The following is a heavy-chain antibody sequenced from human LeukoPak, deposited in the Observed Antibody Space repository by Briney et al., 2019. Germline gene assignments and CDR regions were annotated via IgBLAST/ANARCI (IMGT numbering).Heavy chain of an antibody. D-gene: IGHD1-7*01. CDR3: ARWEIRGTAHQLDY. J-gene: IGHJ4*02. V-gene: IGHV3-7*01. Sequence: GGSLRLSCAASGFTLSSRWMTWVRQAPGKGLEWVANINQDGSAKYYVDSVKGRFTISRDNAKNSMYLQMNRLRVEDTAVYYCARWEIRGTAHQLDYWGQGTLVTVSS. CDR2: INQDGSAK. CDR1: GFTLSSRW.